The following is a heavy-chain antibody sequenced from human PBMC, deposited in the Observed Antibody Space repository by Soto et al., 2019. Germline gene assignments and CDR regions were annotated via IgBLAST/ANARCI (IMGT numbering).Heavy chain of an antibody. Sequence: GGFLRLSCAASGFTFGNYWMHWVRQAPGKGLVWVSRISDYGRINYADSVKDRFIISRDDARSELYLQLNDLRVEDTATYYCARGGLEPFDHWGQGALVTVPS. V-gene: IGHV3-74*01. D-gene: IGHD1-1*01. CDR1: GFTFGNYW. CDR2: ISDYGRI. CDR3: ARGGLEPFDH. J-gene: IGHJ4*02.